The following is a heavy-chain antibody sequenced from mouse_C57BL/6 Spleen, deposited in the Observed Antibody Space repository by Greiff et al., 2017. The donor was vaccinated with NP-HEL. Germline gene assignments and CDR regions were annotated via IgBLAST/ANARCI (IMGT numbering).Heavy chain of an antibody. CDR2: INPYNGGT. J-gene: IGHJ4*01. CDR1: GYTFTDYY. Sequence: EVQLQQSGPVLVKPGASVKMSCKASGYTFTDYYMNWVKQSHGKSLEWIGVINPYNGGTSYNQKFKGKATLTVDKSSSTAYMELNSLTSEDSAVYCCARGGYDVALYPMDDWGQGTSVTVSS. V-gene: IGHV1-19*01. D-gene: IGHD2-3*01. CDR3: ARGGYDVALYPMDD.